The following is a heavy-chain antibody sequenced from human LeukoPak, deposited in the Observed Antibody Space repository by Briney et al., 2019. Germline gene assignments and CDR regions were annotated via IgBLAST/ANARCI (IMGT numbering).Heavy chain of an antibody. CDR2: MNPNSGNT. J-gene: IGHJ4*02. D-gene: IGHD3-22*01. V-gene: IGHV1-8*01. CDR3: ARGRGYDRTGYVYYFDF. CDR1: GYSFTSYD. Sequence: GASVKVSCKAFGYSFTSYDINWVRQAPGQGFEWVGWMNPNSGNTGHAQEFQGRVTMTRDTSMSTAYMELSSLRYEDTAVYYCARGRGYDRTGYVYYFDFWGQGTLVTVSS.